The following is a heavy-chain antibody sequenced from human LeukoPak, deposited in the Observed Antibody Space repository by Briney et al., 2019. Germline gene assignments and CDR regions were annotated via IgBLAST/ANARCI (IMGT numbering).Heavy chain of an antibody. CDR2: ISGSGGST. V-gene: IGHV3-23*01. CDR1: GFTFSRYW. Sequence: GGSLRLSCAASGFTFSRYWMSWVRQAPGKGLEWVSAISGSGGSTYYADSVKGRFTISRDNSKNTLYLQMNSLRAEDTAVYYCAKATFRYYYDSSVWGQGTLVTVSS. CDR3: AKATFRYYYDSSV. J-gene: IGHJ4*02. D-gene: IGHD3-22*01.